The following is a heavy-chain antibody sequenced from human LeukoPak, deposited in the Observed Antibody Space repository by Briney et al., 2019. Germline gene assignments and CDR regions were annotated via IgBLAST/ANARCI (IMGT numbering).Heavy chain of an antibody. V-gene: IGHV1-69*05. J-gene: IGHJ5*02. CDR3: ARDNYDPGRAPTWFDP. D-gene: IGHD3-3*01. Sequence: SVKVSCKASGGTFSSYAISWVRQAPGQGLEWMGRIIPIFGTANYAQKFQGRVTITTDESTSTAYMELSSLRSEDTAVYYCARDNYDPGRAPTWFDPGGQGPLFTVSS. CDR2: IIPIFGTA. CDR1: GGTFSSYA.